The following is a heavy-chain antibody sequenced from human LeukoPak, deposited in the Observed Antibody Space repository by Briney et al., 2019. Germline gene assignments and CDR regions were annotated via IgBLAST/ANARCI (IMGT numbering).Heavy chain of an antibody. V-gene: IGHV1-18*01. CDR2: IGAYNGNT. D-gene: IGHD5-18*01. J-gene: IGHJ3*02. CDR1: GYSFTNYG. CDR3: ARDRRYSYGTDAFDI. Sequence: GASVKVSCKASGYSFTNYGITWVRQAPGQGLEWMGWIGAYNGNTNYAQKFQGRVTMTTDTSTSTAYMELRSLRSDDTAVYYCARDRRYSYGTDAFDIWGQGTMVTVSS.